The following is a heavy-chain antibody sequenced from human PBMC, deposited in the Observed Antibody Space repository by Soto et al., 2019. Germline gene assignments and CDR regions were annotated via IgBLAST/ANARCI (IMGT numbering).Heavy chain of an antibody. CDR2: ISYDGSNK. D-gene: IGHD2-2*01. Sequence: PGGSLRLSCAASGFTFSSYCMHWVRQAPGKGLEWVAVISYDGSNKYYADSVKGRFTISRDNSKNTLYLQMNSLRAEDTAVYYCARRPKHIVVVRSYGMDVWGQGTTVTVSS. CDR3: ARRPKHIVVVRSYGMDV. V-gene: IGHV3-30*03. CDR1: GFTFSSYC. J-gene: IGHJ6*02.